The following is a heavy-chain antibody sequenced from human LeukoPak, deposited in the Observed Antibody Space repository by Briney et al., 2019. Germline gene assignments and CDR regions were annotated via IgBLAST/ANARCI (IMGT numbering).Heavy chain of an antibody. CDR3: ARDEPYCGGSCPYYYYYYMDV. D-gene: IGHD2-15*01. V-gene: IGHV3-48*01. Sequence: GGSLRLSCAASGFTFSSYSMNWVRQAPGKGLEWVSYISSSSSTIYYADSVKGRFTISRDNAKNSLYLQMNSLRAEDTAVYYCARDEPYCGGSCPYYYYYYMDVWGKGTTVTVSS. CDR2: ISSSSSTI. J-gene: IGHJ6*03. CDR1: GFTFSSYS.